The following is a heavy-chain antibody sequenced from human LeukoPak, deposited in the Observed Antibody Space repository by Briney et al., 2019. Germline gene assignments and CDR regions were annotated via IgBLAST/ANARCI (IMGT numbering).Heavy chain of an antibody. V-gene: IGHV4-59*08. Sequence: SETLSLTCTVSGGSISSYYWSWIRQPPGKGLEWIGYIYYSGSTNYNPSLKSRVTISVDTSKNQFSLKLSSVTAADTAVYYCARATPSYDYVWGSYRLRSHFDYWGQGTLVTVSS. CDR1: GGSISSYY. D-gene: IGHD3-16*02. J-gene: IGHJ4*02. CDR3: ARATPSYDYVWGSYRLRSHFDY. CDR2: IYYSGST.